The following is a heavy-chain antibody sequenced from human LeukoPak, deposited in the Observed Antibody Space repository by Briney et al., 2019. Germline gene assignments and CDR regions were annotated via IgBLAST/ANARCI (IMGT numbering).Heavy chain of an antibody. J-gene: IGHJ4*02. Sequence: PSETLSLTYAVYGGSFSGYYWSWIRQPLGKGLEWIGEINNSGSTNYNPSLKSRVTISVDTSMNQFSLKLSSVTAADTAVYYCARRAYYYDSSGYGTLIDYWGQGTLVTVSS. CDR2: INNSGST. CDR1: GGSFSGYY. D-gene: IGHD3-22*01. CDR3: ARRAYYYDSSGYGTLIDY. V-gene: IGHV4-34*01.